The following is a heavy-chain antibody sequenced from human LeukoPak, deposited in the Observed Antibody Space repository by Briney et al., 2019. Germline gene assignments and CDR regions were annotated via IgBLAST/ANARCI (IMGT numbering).Heavy chain of an antibody. CDR2: IYSGGST. V-gene: IGHV3-53*01. CDR3: ARVSYYDSSGYWDY. D-gene: IGHD3-22*01. J-gene: IGHJ4*02. CDR1: GFTVSSNY. Sequence: GGSLRLSCAASGFTVSSNYMSWVRQAPGKGLEWVSVIYSGGSTYYADSVKGRFTISRDNSKNTLYLQVNSLRAEDTAVYYCARVSYYDSSGYWDYWGQGTLVTVSS.